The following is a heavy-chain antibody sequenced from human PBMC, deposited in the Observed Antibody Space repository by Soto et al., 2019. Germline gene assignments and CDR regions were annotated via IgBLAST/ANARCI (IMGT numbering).Heavy chain of an antibody. D-gene: IGHD3-3*01. CDR3: ASSLYDFWSGYPFDP. CDR2: INPNSGGT. CDR1: GYTFTGYY. J-gene: IGHJ5*02. V-gene: IGHV1-2*02. Sequence: ASVKVSCKASGYTFTGYYMHWVRQAPGQGLEWMGWINPNSGGTNYAQKFQGRVTMTRDTSISTAYMELSRLRSDDTAVYYCASSLYDFWSGYPFDPWGQGNLVTVS.